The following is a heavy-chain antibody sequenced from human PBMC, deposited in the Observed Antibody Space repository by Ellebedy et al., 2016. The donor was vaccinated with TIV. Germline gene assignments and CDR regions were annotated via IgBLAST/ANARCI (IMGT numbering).Heavy chain of an antibody. CDR3: ARDGLEFEYHSYYMDI. V-gene: IGHV3-30*01. Sequence: DSVKGRFTISRDNSKNTMYLQMNSLRDEDTAVYYCARDGLEFEYHSYYMDIWGKGTTVTVSS. J-gene: IGHJ6*03. D-gene: IGHD5-24*01.